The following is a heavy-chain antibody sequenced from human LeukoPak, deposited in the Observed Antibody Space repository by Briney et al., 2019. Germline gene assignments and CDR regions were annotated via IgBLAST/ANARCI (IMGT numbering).Heavy chain of an antibody. Sequence: GESLKISCKGSGYSFTSYWIGWVRQMPGKGLEWMGIIYPGDSDTRYSTSFQGQVTISADKSISTANLQWSSLKASDTAMYYCARLSVDTAMGGAFDIWGQGTMVTVSS. D-gene: IGHD5-18*01. CDR1: GYSFTSYW. CDR3: ARLSVDTAMGGAFDI. V-gene: IGHV5-51*01. J-gene: IGHJ3*02. CDR2: IYPGDSDT.